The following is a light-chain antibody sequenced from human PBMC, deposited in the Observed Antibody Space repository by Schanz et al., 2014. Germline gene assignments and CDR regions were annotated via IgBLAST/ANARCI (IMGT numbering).Light chain of an antibody. CDR3: QQRDNWPLT. V-gene: IGKV3-11*01. Sequence: EVVLTQSPSTLSLSPGERATLSCRASQSVSSNLAWYQQKLGQAPRLLVYGASTRATGIPARFRGSGSGTDFTLTISRLEPDDFAVYFCQQRDNWPLTFGPGTKVLFK. CDR2: GAS. CDR1: QSVSSN. J-gene: IGKJ3*01.